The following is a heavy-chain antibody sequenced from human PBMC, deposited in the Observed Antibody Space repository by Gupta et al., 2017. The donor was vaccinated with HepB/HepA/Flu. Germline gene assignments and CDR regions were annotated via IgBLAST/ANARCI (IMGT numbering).Heavy chain of an antibody. Sequence: EVQLLASWRGLVQPGGSLRLSCPSSGFTFSNYAMSWVRQAPGKGLEWIFALTESGTYWNYADSGKDRFTVSRDNSKNMLFLERNNLRVEDTAIYYCAKASRPSRPRNYYLDYWAPGTLVTVSS. CDR2: LTESGTYW. D-gene: IGHD3-10*01. CDR1: GFTFSNYA. J-gene: IGHJ4*02. V-gene: IGHV3-23*01. CDR3: AKASRPSRPRNYYLDY.